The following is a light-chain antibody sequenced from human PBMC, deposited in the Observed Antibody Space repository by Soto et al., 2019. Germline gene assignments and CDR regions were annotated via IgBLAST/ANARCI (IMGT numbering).Light chain of an antibody. CDR2: LDSDGSH. CDR3: QTWGTGIHVV. CDR1: SGLSSYA. V-gene: IGLV4-69*01. J-gene: IGLJ2*01. Sequence: QLVLTQSPSASASLGASVKLTCTLSSGLSSYAIAWHQQQPEKGPRYLMKLDSDGSHTKGDAIPDRFSGSSSGAERYLTISSLQSEDEADYYCQTWGTGIHVVFGGGTKPPS.